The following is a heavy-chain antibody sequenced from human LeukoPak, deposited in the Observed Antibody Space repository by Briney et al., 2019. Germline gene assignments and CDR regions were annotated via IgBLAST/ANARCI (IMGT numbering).Heavy chain of an antibody. J-gene: IGHJ4*02. V-gene: IGHV1-18*01. D-gene: IGHD2-21*02. Sequence: GASVTVSCKASGYTFTSYGISWVRQAPGQGLEWMGWISAYNGNTNYAQRLQGRVTMTTDTSTSTAYMELRSLRSDDTAVYYCARDLTYCGGDCYSGVWGQGTLVTVSS. CDR1: GYTFTSYG. CDR3: ARDLTYCGGDCYSGV. CDR2: ISAYNGNT.